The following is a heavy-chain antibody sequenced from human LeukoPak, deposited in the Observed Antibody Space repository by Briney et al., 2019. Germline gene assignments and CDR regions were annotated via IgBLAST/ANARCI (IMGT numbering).Heavy chain of an antibody. V-gene: IGHV3-48*04. CDR3: ARTYYDILTGYNPYFDY. CDR2: ISISGRSI. J-gene: IGHJ4*02. D-gene: IGHD3-9*01. Sequence: GGSLRLSCAASGFTFSSYSMNWVRQAPGKGLEWVSYISISGRSIYYADSVKGRFTISRDNAKNFLYLQMNSLRAEDTAVYYCARTYYDILTGYNPYFDYWGQGILVTVSS. CDR1: GFTFSSYS.